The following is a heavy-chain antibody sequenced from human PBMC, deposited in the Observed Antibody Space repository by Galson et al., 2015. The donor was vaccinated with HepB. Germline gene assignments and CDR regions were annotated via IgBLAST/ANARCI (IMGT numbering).Heavy chain of an antibody. CDR2: IRSKASNYAT. D-gene: IGHD6-13*01. CDR1: GFTFSCSA. Sequence: SLRISWAASGFTFSCSAIHWVRPTSGKGLEWVGRIRSKASNYATAYTASLKGRFTISRDDSKNTAYLHMRSLRTESTAVYYWTRLADLSGYSRSGGHGTLVTVSS. V-gene: IGHV3-73*01. CDR3: TRLADLSGYSRS. J-gene: IGHJ1*01.